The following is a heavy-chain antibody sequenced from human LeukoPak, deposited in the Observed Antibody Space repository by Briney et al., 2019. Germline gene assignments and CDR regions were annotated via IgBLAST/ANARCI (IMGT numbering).Heavy chain of an antibody. CDR2: IYHSGST. CDR1: GFTFSSYE. D-gene: IGHD6-25*01. J-gene: IGHJ4*02. V-gene: IGHV4-38-2*01. Sequence: GSLRLSCAASGFTFSSYEMNWIRQPPGKGLEWIGSIYHSGSTYYNPSLKSRVTISVDTSKNQFSLKLSSVTAADTAVYYCARALTAAVDYWGQGTLVTVSS. CDR3: ARALTAAVDY.